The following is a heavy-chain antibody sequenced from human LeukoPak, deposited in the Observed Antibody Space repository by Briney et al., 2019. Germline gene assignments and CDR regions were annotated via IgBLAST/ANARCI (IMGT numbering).Heavy chain of an antibody. V-gene: IGHV3-7*01. Sequence: GGSLRLSCAASGFTFSSYWMSWVRQAPGKGLEWVANIKQDGSEKYYVDSVKGRFTISRDNAKNSLYLQMNSLRAEDTAVYYCAREPTREVRGVIIGNDAFDIWGQGTMVTVSS. CDR2: IKQDGSEK. D-gene: IGHD3-10*01. CDR3: AREPTREVRGVIIGNDAFDI. CDR1: GFTFSSYW. J-gene: IGHJ3*02.